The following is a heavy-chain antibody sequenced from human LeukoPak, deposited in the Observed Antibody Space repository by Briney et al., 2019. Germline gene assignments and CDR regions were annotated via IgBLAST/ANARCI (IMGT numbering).Heavy chain of an antibody. CDR1: GFTFSSYG. J-gene: IGHJ4*02. CDR2: IWYDGTNK. CDR3: ARAAYDSSSYLTL. V-gene: IGHV3-33*01. Sequence: GRSLRLSCAASGFTFSSYGMHWVRQAPGKGLEWVAVIWYDGTNKYYADSVKGRSTISRDNSKNTLFLQMNSLRAEDTAVYYCARAAYDSSSYLTLWGQGTLVTVSS. D-gene: IGHD3-22*01.